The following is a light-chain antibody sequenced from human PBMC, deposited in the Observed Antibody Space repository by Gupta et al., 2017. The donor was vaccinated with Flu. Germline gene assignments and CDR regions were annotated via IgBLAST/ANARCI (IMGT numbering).Light chain of an antibody. CDR1: QSISSY. V-gene: IGKV1-39*01. CDR2: AAS. Sequence: DIQMTQSPSSLSASVGDRVTITCRASQSISSYLNWYQQKPGKAPKLLIYAASSLQSGVPSRFSGSGSGTDFTLTISILQPEDFATYFCQQSDSTPLTFGHGTKVDIK. J-gene: IGKJ3*01. CDR3: QQSDSTPLT.